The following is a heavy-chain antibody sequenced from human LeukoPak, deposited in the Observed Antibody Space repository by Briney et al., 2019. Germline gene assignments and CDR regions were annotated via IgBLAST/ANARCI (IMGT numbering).Heavy chain of an antibody. CDR1: GFSLSTSGVG. V-gene: IGHV2-5*02. D-gene: IGHD3-3*01. CDR3: AHTRRLMYYDFWSGYYRDSYMDV. Sequence: SGPTLVNPTQTLTVTCTFSGFSLSTSGVGVGWSRQPPGKALEWLALIYWDDDKRYSPSLKSRLTITKDTSKNQVVLTMTNMDPVDTATYYCAHTRRLMYYDFWSGYYRDSYMDVWGKGTTVTVSS. J-gene: IGHJ6*03. CDR2: IYWDDDK.